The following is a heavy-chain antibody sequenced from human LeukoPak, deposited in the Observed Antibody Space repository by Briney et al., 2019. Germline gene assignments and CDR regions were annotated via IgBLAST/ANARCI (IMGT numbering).Heavy chain of an antibody. J-gene: IGHJ4*02. CDR1: GFTFSDYG. CDR2: VSYDGRDE. CDR3: ARLTYDYVWGSYRSPPYYFDY. V-gene: IGHV3-33*08. D-gene: IGHD3-16*02. Sequence: GGSLRLSCEGSGFTFSDYGMHWVRQAPGKGLEWVAVVSYDGRDEVYAESVKGRFTISRDNSKNTLYLQMNSLRAEDTAVYYCARLTYDYVWGSYRSPPYYFDYWGQGTLVTVSS.